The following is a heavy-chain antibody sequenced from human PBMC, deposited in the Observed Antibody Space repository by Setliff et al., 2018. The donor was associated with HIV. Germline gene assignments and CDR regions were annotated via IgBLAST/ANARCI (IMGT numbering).Heavy chain of an antibody. CDR3: AREMAATAHPDDPYFQH. Sequence: LRLSCAASGFDFSGFWMSWARQAPGKGLEWVSFIYSDGRTYYGESVKGRFTISRDNAKNSLYLQMNSLRAEDTAVYYCAREMAATAHPDDPYFQHWGQGTLVTVSS. CDR1: GFDFSGFW. CDR2: IYSDGRT. D-gene: IGHD6-13*01. V-gene: IGHV3-66*01. J-gene: IGHJ1*01.